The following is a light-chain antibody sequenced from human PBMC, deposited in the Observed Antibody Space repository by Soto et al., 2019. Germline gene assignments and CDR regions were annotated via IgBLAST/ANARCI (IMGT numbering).Light chain of an antibody. J-gene: IGKJ2*01. CDR2: GAS. Sequence: EIVLTQSPGTLSLSPGERATLSCRASQSVSSSYLAWYQQKPGQAPRLLIYGASSRATGIPDRFSGRGSGTDFNVNISRLEPEDFAVYYCQQYGSSPVTFGQGTKLEIK. CDR1: QSVSSSY. CDR3: QQYGSSPVT. V-gene: IGKV3-20*01.